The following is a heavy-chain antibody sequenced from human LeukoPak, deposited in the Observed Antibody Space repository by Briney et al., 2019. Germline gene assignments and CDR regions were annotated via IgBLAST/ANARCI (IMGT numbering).Heavy chain of an antibody. V-gene: IGHV3-21*01. J-gene: IGHJ4*02. D-gene: IGHD4-23*01. CDR3: AGARATVVSPFDY. CDR2: ISSSSSYI. Sequence: GGSLRLSCAASGFTFSSYSMNWVRQAPGKGLEWVSSISSSSSYIYYADSVKGRFTISRDNAKNSLYLQMNSLRAEDTAVYYCAGARATVVSPFDYWGQGTLVTVSS. CDR1: GFTFSSYS.